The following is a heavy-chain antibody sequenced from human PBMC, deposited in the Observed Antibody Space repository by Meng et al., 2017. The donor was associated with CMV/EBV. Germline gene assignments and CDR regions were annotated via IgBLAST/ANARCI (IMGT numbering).Heavy chain of an antibody. CDR3: ARATTIVVVPAATVGWFDP. V-gene: IGHV4-34*01. Sequence: GSLRLSCAVYGGSFSGYYWSWIRQPPGKGLEWIGEINHSGSTNYNPSLKSLVTISVDTSKNQFSLKLSSVTAADTAVYYCARATTIVVVPAATVGWFDPWGQGTLVTVSS. J-gene: IGHJ5*02. CDR2: INHSGST. D-gene: IGHD2-2*01. CDR1: GGSFSGYY.